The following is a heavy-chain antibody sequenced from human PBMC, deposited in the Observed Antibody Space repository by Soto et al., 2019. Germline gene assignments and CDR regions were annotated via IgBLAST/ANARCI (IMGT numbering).Heavy chain of an antibody. V-gene: IGHV1-18*04. CDR2: LSGYNGNT. CDR3: ARGSYDSAAYAPSVDNFDY. Sequence: ASVKVSCKTSGYSFTSYGISWVRQAPGQGLEWMGWLSGYNGNTNYAQKFQGRVTLTTDTSATTAYMELKSLRSDDTAVYYCARGSYDSAAYAPSVDNFDYWGQGTLVTVSS. CDR1: GYSFTSYG. D-gene: IGHD4-17*01. J-gene: IGHJ4*02.